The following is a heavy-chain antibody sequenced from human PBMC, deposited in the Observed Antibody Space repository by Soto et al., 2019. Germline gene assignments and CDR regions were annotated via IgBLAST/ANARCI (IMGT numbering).Heavy chain of an antibody. D-gene: IGHD6-19*01. J-gene: IGHJ4*02. Sequence: GGSLRLSCAASGFTFSSYAMSWVRQAPGKGLEWVSAISGSGGSTYYADSVKGRFTISRDNSKNTLYLQMNSLRAEDTAVYYCAKDQISPTWGYSSGWYPLAHWGQGTLVTVSS. CDR2: ISGSGGST. CDR1: GFTFSSYA. V-gene: IGHV3-23*01. CDR3: AKDQISPTWGYSSGWYPLAH.